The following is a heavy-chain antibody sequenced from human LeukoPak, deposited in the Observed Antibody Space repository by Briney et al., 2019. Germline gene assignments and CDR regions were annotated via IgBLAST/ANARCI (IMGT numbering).Heavy chain of an antibody. V-gene: IGHV4-34*01. CDR1: GGSFSGYY. CDR3: ARGPHCSSTSCYYYYYYYGVDV. Sequence: SETLSLTCAVYGGSFSGYYWSWIRQPPGKGLEWIGEINHSGSTNYNPSLKSRVTISVDTSKNQFSLKLSSVTAADTAVYYCARGPHCSSTSCYYYYYYYGVDVWGQGTTVTVSS. D-gene: IGHD2-2*01. J-gene: IGHJ6*02. CDR2: INHSGST.